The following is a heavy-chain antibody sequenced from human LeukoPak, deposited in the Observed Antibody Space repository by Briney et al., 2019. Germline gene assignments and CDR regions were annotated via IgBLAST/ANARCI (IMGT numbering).Heavy chain of an antibody. J-gene: IGHJ4*02. CDR3: TRGSYGDYEY. CDR2: ISSSSSYI. CDR1: GFTFSSYS. V-gene: IGHV3-21*01. D-gene: IGHD4/OR15-4a*01. Sequence: GGSLRLSCAASGFTFSSYSMNWVRQAPGKGLEWVSSISSSSSYIYYADSVRGRSTISRDNAQNSLYLQVSSLRAEDTAVYYCTRGSYGDYEYWGQGTLVTVSS.